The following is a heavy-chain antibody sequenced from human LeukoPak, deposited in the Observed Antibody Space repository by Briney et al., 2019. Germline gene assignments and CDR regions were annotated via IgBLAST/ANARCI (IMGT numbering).Heavy chain of an antibody. CDR3: ARVASGVAVANFDY. D-gene: IGHD6-19*01. J-gene: IGHJ4*02. V-gene: IGHV3-66*01. CDR2: IYSGGST. Sequence: GESLRLSCAASGFTVSSTYVSWVRQAPGKGLEWVSVIYSGGSTYYADSVRGRFTISRDNSKNTLYLQMNSLRAEDTAVYYCARVASGVAVANFDYWGQGTLVTVSS. CDR1: GFTVSSTY.